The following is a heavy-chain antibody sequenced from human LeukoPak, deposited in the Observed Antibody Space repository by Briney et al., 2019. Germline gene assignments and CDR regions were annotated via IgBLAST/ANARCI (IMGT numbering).Heavy chain of an antibody. V-gene: IGHV4-59*01. Sequence: SETLSLTCTVSGGSISNYYWTWIRQPPGKGLEWIGYIYYSGRASYNPSLTSRVTISIDTSKNQFSLKLSSVTTADTAVYYCARVSVSVDRGVIMRYDWFDPWGQGTLVTVSS. D-gene: IGHD3-10*01. CDR1: GGSISNYY. CDR2: IYYSGRA. J-gene: IGHJ5*02. CDR3: ARVSVSVDRGVIMRYDWFDP.